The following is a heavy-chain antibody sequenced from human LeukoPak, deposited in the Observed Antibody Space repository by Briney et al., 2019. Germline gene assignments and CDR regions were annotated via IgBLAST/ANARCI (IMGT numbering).Heavy chain of an antibody. CDR3: ARSTSSEYDIYHFDY. CDR2: VWYDGNNK. CDR1: GFTFSSYG. Sequence: GGSLRLSCSASGFTFSSYGMHWVRQAPGKGLEWVAVVWYDGNNKYYADSVKGRFTISRDNSKNTLYLQMNSLRAEDTAVYYCARSTSSEYDIYHFDYWGQGTLVTVSS. D-gene: IGHD3-9*01. J-gene: IGHJ4*02. V-gene: IGHV3-33*01.